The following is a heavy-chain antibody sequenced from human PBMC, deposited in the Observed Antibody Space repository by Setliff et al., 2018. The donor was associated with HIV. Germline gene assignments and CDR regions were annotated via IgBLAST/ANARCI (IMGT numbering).Heavy chain of an antibody. CDR2: INSDGTST. V-gene: IGHV3-74*03. Sequence: SLRLSCAASGFTFSPYWMHWVRQAPGKGLVWVSRINSDGTSTTYADSVKGRFTISRDNAKNTLYLQMNSLRAEDTAVYYCARDLSYDYDRSSDTLDYWGQGTLVTVSS. J-gene: IGHJ4*02. CDR3: ARDLSYDYDRSSDTLDY. CDR1: GFTFSPYW. D-gene: IGHD3-22*01.